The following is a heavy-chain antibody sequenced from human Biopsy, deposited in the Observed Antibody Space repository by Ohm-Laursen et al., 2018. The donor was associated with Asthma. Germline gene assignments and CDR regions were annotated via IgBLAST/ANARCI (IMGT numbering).Heavy chain of an antibody. CDR3: ARGPNYHGSGRAPIGMDV. V-gene: IGHV4-61*01. CDR2: IYYTGSA. CDR1: GGSVSTGSYY. D-gene: IGHD3-10*01. J-gene: IGHJ6*02. Sequence: GTLSLTWSVSGGSVSTGSYYWSWIRQPPGKGLEWIGYIYYTGSANYNPSLKSRVTISVDTSKNQFSLRLNSVTAADTAVYYCARGPNYHGSGRAPIGMDVWGQGTTVTVSS.